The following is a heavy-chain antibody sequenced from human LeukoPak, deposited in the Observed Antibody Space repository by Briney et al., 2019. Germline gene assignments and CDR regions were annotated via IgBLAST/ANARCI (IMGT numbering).Heavy chain of an antibody. CDR3: ASTRGDYGDYCFDY. J-gene: IGHJ4*02. Sequence: PGGSLRLSCAASGFTFSSYAMSWVRQAPGKGLEWVSAIGGSGGSTYYADSVKGRFTISRDNSKNTLYLQMNSLRAEDTAVYYCASTRGDYGDYCFDYWGQGTLVTVSS. V-gene: IGHV3-23*01. CDR1: GFTFSSYA. D-gene: IGHD4-17*01. CDR2: IGGSGGST.